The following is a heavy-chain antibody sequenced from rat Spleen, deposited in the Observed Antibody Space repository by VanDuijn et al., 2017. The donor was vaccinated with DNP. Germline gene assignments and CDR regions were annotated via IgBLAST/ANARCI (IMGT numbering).Heavy chain of an antibody. Sequence: EVQLVESGGGLVQPGGSLTLSCAASGLTFTDYGMAWVRQAPTKGLEWVASINAGDGKTYYQDSVKGRFTISRHNAKNTQYLQMDSLRPEDTATYYCASWAPIAPLSTSNYWGQGVMVTVSS. D-gene: IGHD1-2*01. CDR2: INAGDGKT. J-gene: IGHJ2*01. V-gene: IGHV5S13*01. CDR1: GLTFTDYG. CDR3: ASWAPIAPLSTSNY.